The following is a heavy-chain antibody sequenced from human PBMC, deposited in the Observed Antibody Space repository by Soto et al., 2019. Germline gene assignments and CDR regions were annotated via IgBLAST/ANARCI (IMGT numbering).Heavy chain of an antibody. Sequence: QVHLQESGPGLVKPSGTLSLTCGVSGGSINNGYWWTWVRQPPGKGLGGIGEKHHSGSTNYNLSLKSRVSISLDKSKNQFSLILSSVTAADTAVYYCAYSSGWWRLDVWGQGTTVTVSS. D-gene: IGHD6-19*01. CDR2: KHHSGST. CDR3: AYSSGWWRLDV. V-gene: IGHV4-4*02. CDR1: GGSINNGYW. J-gene: IGHJ6*02.